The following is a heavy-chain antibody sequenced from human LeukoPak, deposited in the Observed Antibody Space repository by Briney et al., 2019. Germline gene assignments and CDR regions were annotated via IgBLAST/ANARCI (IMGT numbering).Heavy chain of an antibody. Sequence: GGSLRLSCAASGFTFSNYWMHWVRQAPGKWLVWVSRINSDGSSRNYADSVKGRFTISRDNAKNTLYLQMSSLRAEDTAVYYCASASSHRIAAGGDYWGQGALVTVSS. CDR3: ASASSHRIAAGGDY. CDR1: GFTFSNYW. V-gene: IGHV3-74*01. D-gene: IGHD6-13*01. J-gene: IGHJ4*02. CDR2: INSDGSSR.